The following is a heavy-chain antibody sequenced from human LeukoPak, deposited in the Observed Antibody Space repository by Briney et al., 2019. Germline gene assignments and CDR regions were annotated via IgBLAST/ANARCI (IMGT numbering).Heavy chain of an antibody. J-gene: IGHJ2*01. D-gene: IGHD3-10*01. CDR3: ARDGWAPEKWYLNL. CDR1: GFTFSHCG. Sequence: GGSLRLSCAASGFTFSHCGFHWVRQAPGKGLGWVAFISNDGSKTYFAEFVKGRFTISRDDSKNTVFLQMNSLRAEDTAVYYCARDGWAPEKWYLNLWGRGTPVTVSS. CDR2: ISNDGSKT. V-gene: IGHV3-33*01.